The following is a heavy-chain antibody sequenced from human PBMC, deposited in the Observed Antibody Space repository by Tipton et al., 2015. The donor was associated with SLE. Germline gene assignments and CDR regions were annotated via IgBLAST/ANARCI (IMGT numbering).Heavy chain of an antibody. D-gene: IGHD7-27*01. CDR2: IYYSGST. CDR1: GGSISSSSYY. J-gene: IGHJ3*02. Sequence: TLSLTCTVSGGSISSSSYYWGWIRQPPGKGLEWIGSIYYSGSTYYNPSLKSRLTISVDTSKNQFSLKLSSVTAADTAVYYCATRFLTGDLGDALDIWGQGTMVTVSS. V-gene: IGHV4-39*07. CDR3: ATRFLTGDLGDALDI.